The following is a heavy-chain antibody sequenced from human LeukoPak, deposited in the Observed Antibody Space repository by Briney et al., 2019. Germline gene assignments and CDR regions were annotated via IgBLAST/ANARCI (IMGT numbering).Heavy chain of an antibody. Sequence: SETLSLTCTVSCGSLCSYYWSWIRQPPGKGLEWIGYIYYSGSTNYNPSLKSRVTISVDTSKNQFSLKLSSVTAADTAVYYCARLPYYDFWSGYFDYWGQGTLVTVSS. CDR1: CGSLCSYY. D-gene: IGHD3-3*01. CDR3: ARLPYYDFWSGYFDY. V-gene: IGHV4-59*08. J-gene: IGHJ4*02. CDR2: IYYSGST.